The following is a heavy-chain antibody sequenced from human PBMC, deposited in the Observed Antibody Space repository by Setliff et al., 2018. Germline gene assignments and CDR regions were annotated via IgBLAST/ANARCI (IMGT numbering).Heavy chain of an antibody. J-gene: IGHJ4*02. Sequence: PGESLKISCKGSGYRFTSYWIGWVRQMPGKGLEWMGIIYPGDSDTRYSPSFQGQVTMTRDTSISTAYMELSRLKYDDTAVYYCARDPKLVGAPERAFDYWGQGTQVTVSS. CDR2: IYPGDSDT. V-gene: IGHV5-51*01. CDR3: ARDPKLVGAPERAFDY. CDR1: GYRFTSYW. D-gene: IGHD1-26*01.